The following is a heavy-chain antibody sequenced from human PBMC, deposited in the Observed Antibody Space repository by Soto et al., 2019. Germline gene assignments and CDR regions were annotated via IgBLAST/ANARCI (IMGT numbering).Heavy chain of an antibody. D-gene: IGHD4-4*01. CDR3: VRGGSNYAS. CDR1: GFTFSDSW. Sequence: ESGGGLVQPGGSLRLSCTASGFTFSDSWMTWVRQAPGKGLEWVARIKPDESEKKYADSVKGRFSISRDNAKNSMYSQMDSLRGEDTAVYYCVRGGSNYASWGQGTLVTVSS. V-gene: IGHV3-7*01. J-gene: IGHJ5*02. CDR2: IKPDESEK.